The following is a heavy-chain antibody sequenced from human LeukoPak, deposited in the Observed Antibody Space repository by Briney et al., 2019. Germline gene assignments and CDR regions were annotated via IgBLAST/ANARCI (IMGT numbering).Heavy chain of an antibody. V-gene: IGHV5-51*01. CDR3: ARPRIAAAGSGVYYFDY. CDR1: GYSFTSYW. CDR2: IYPGDSDT. J-gene: IGHJ4*02. Sequence: PGESLKISCKGSGYSFTSYWIGWVRQMPGKGLEWMGIIYPGDSDTRYSPSFQGQATTSADKSISTAFRQWSSLKASDTAMYYCARPRIAAAGSGVYYFDYWGQGALVTVSS. D-gene: IGHD6-13*01.